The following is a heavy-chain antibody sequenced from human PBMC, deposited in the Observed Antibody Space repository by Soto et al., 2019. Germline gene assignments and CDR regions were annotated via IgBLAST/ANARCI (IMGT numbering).Heavy chain of an antibody. CDR1: GGSIIRGCYS. Sequence: PSETLSLTGTVSGGSIIRGCYSWTWIRQSPGKGLEWIGYTYQSGSSYYNPSLKSRVTISVDRSKNQFSLNLTSVTAADTAVYYCASDYYGMDVWGQGTTVTVSS. V-gene: IGHV4-30-2*06. CDR3: ASDYYGMDV. J-gene: IGHJ6*02. CDR2: TYQSGSS.